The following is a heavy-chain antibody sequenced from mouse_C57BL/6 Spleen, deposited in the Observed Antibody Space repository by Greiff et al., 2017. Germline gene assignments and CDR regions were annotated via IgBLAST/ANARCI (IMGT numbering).Heavy chain of an antibody. CDR1: GYTFTSYT. CDR3: ARSYYSNQDAMDY. V-gene: IGHV1-4*01. Sequence: VQLQQSGAELARPGASVKMSCKASGYTFTSYTMHWVNQRPGQGLEWIGYINPSSGYTKYNQKFKDKATLTADKSSSTAYMQLISLTSEDSAVYYCARSYYSNQDAMDYWGQGTSVTVAS. D-gene: IGHD2-5*01. J-gene: IGHJ4*01. CDR2: INPSSGYT.